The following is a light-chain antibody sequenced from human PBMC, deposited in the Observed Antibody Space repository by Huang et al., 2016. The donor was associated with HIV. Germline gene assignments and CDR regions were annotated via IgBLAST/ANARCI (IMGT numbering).Light chain of an antibody. CDR3: QQYNNFYT. V-gene: IGKV3-15*01. CDR2: GAS. CDR1: QSVSGR. Sequence: EIVLTQSPATLSGSPGERATLSCRASQSVSGRLAWYQQKPGQAPRLLIYGASTRATGGPARCSGSGSGTEFTLTFSSLQSEDFAVYYCQQYNNFYTFGPGTRVDIK. J-gene: IGKJ3*01.